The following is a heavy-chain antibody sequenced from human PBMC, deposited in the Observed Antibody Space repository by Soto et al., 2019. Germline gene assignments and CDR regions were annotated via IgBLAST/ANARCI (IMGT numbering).Heavy chain of an antibody. CDR3: ARDEGSSWYLPSSYWYFDL. Sequence: EVQLVESGGGLVQPGGSLRLSCAASGFTFSSYSMNWVRQAPGKGLEWVSYISSSSSTIYYADSVKGRFTISRDNAKNSLYLQMHSLRAEDTAVYYCARDEGSSWYLPSSYWYFDLWGRGTLVTVSS. CDR2: ISSSSSTI. V-gene: IGHV3-48*01. D-gene: IGHD6-13*01. CDR1: GFTFSSYS. J-gene: IGHJ2*01.